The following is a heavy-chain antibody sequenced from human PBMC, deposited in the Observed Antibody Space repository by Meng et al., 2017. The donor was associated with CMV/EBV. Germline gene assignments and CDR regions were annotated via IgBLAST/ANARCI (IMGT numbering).Heavy chain of an antibody. CDR2: IRYDGSNK. Sequence: GGSLRLSCAASGFTFSSYGMHWVRQAPGKGLEWVAFIRYDGSNKYYADSVKGRFTISRDNSKNTLYLQMNSLRAEDTAVYYCAKVKYDSSEHAFDIWGQGTMVT. CDR3: AKVKYDSSEHAFDI. CDR1: GFTFSSYG. V-gene: IGHV3-30*02. J-gene: IGHJ3*02. D-gene: IGHD3-22*01.